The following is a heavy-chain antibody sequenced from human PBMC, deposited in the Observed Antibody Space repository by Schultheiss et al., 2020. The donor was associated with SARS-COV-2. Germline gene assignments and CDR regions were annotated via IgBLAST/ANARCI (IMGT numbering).Heavy chain of an antibody. CDR3: ARIRGVRGSWRGAGGTYYMDV. CDR1: GGSISSYY. V-gene: IGHV4-4*07. D-gene: IGHD3-10*01. J-gene: IGHJ6*03. CDR2: IDTSGTT. Sequence: SQTLSLTCTVSGGSISSYYWSWIRQPAGKGLEWIGRIDTSGTTSYNTSLKSRVTMSVDKSKNQFSLKLSSVTAADTAVYYCARIRGVRGSWRGAGGTYYMDVWGKGTTVTVSS.